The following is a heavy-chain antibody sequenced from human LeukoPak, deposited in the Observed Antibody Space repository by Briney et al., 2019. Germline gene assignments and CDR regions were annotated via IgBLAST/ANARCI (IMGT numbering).Heavy chain of an antibody. CDR2: ISSSNSHI. J-gene: IGHJ4*02. Sequence: GGSLRLSCAASGFAFSTYAMNWVRQAPGKGLEWVSSISSSNSHIYYADSVKGRFTISRDNAKNSLYLQMNSLRAEDTAVYYCARGGDIVVVPAAMDPDFDYWGQGTLVTVSS. CDR3: ARGGDIVVVPAAMDPDFDY. D-gene: IGHD2-2*01. V-gene: IGHV3-21*01. CDR1: GFAFSTYA.